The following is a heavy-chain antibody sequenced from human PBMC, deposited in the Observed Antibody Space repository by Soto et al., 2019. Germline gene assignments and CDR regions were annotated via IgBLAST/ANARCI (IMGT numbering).Heavy chain of an antibody. CDR3: ARVPDSGYYGMDV. CDR2: TYYRSKWYN. Sequence: SQTLSLTCAISGDSVSSNSAAWNWIRQSPSRGLEWLGRTYYRSKWYNDYEVSVKSPITVNPDTSKNQFSLQLNSVTPEDTAVYYCARVPDSGYYGMDVWGQGTTVTVSS. D-gene: IGHD1-26*01. V-gene: IGHV6-1*01. CDR1: GDSVSSNSAA. J-gene: IGHJ6*02.